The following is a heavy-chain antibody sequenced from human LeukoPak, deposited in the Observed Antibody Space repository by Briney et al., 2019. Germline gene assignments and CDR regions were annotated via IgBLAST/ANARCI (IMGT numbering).Heavy chain of an antibody. CDR2: IYHTGAT. Sequence: SGTLSLTCAVSGGSISSVSTSNRWSWVRQSPEKGLEWIGEIYHTGATNYDPSLESRVTMSVDKSKNQFSLKLTSVTAADTAVYYCARATYLSYYGAGSYYVYWGQGTMLTVPS. CDR3: ARATYLSYYGAGSYYVY. J-gene: IGHJ4*02. V-gene: IGHV4-4*02. D-gene: IGHD3-10*01. CDR1: GGSISSVSTSNR.